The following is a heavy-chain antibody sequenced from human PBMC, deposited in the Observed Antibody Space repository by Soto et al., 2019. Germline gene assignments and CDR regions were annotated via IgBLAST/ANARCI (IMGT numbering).Heavy chain of an antibody. Sequence: SETLSLTFTVSGGSINNYYWTWIRQPAGKRLEWIAAIYYTGSTTYNPSLRTRVTFSVDTSKNQFSLSLTSVIAAETAVYFCEKVVSGGHLDYWGQGTLVTVSS. D-gene: IGHD6-25*01. V-gene: IGHV4-59*01. CDR3: EKVVSGGHLDY. CDR1: GGSINNYY. J-gene: IGHJ4*02. CDR2: IYYTGST.